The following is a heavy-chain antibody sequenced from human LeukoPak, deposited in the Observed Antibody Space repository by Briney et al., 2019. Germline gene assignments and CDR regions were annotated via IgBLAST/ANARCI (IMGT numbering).Heavy chain of an antibody. V-gene: IGHV3-23*01. CDR2: ISANGGVT. J-gene: IGHJ4*02. CDR3: AKASGSPYYFDY. D-gene: IGHD3-10*01. CDR1: GFTFSNFA. Sequence: PGGSLRLSCAASGFTFSNFAMSWVRQAPGKGLECVSLISANGGVTYYADSVKGRFTISRDNSKSTLYLQMSSLRADDTAVYYCAKASGSPYYFDYWGQRTLVTVSS.